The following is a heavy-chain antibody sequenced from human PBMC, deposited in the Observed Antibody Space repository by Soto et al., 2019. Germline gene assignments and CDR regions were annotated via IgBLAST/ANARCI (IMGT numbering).Heavy chain of an antibody. J-gene: IGHJ4*02. CDR1: A. V-gene: IGHV6-1*01. D-gene: IGHD6-13*01. CDR3: ARERLGSSWPKKFDY. CDR2: TYYRSKWYN. Sequence: AMHWVRQAPGQRLEWLGRTYYRSKWYNDYAVSVKSRITINPDTSKNQFSLQLNSVTPEDTVVYYCARERLGSSWPKKFDYWGQGTLVTVSS.